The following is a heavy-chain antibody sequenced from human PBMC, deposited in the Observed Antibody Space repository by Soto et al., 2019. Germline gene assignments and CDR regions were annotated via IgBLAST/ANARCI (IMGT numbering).Heavy chain of an antibody. V-gene: IGHV4-34*01. CDR1: GGSFSGYY. D-gene: IGHD6-19*01. CDR2: INHSGST. CDR3: ARGEGLRGWSGGYFDY. J-gene: IGHJ4*02. Sequence: PSETLSLTCAVYGGSFSGYYWSWIRQPPGKGLEWIGEINHSGSTNYNPSLKSRVTISVDTSKNQFSLKLSSVTAADTAVYYCARGEGLRGWSGGYFDYWGQGTLVTVSS.